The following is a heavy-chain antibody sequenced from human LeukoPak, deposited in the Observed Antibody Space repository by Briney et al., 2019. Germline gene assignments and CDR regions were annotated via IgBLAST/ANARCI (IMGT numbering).Heavy chain of an antibody. D-gene: IGHD3-10*01. CDR1: GGSISSGSYY. CDR3: ARDPSYYGSGSYLLYMDV. Sequence: SETLSLTCTVSGGSISSGSYYWSWIRQPAGKGLEWIGRIYTSGSTNYNPSLKSRVTISVDTSKNQFSLKLSSVTAADTAVYYCARDPSYYGSGSYLLYMDVWGKGTTVTISS. V-gene: IGHV4-61*02. CDR2: IYTSGST. J-gene: IGHJ6*03.